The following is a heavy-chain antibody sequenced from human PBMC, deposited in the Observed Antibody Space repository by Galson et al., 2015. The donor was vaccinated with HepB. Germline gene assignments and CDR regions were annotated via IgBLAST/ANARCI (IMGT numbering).Heavy chain of an antibody. D-gene: IGHD1-26*01. CDR3: ARDGSGSQGWFDP. J-gene: IGHJ5*02. V-gene: IGHV1-46*01. Sequence: SVKVSCKASGYTFTSYFMHWVRQAPGQGPEWMGIINPGGGTTNYAQKFQGRVTMTRDTSTSTVYMELSSLRSEDTAVYYCARDGSGSQGWFDPWGQGTLVTVSS. CDR2: INPGGGTT. CDR1: GYTFTSYF.